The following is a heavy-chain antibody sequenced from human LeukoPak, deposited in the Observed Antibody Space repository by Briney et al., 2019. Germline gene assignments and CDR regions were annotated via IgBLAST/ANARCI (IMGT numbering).Heavy chain of an antibody. CDR1: GFTFSNDW. D-gene: IGHD5-12*01. CDR3: ARTAYSDYSLGC. V-gene: IGHV3-74*01. J-gene: IGHJ4*02. CDR2: ISSDGSST. Sequence: PGGSLILSCAASGFTFSNDWMHWVRQAPGKGLVWVSRISSDGSSTSYADSVKGRFTISRDNAKNTLYLQMNSLRAEDTAVYYCARTAYSDYSLGCWGQGTLVTVSS.